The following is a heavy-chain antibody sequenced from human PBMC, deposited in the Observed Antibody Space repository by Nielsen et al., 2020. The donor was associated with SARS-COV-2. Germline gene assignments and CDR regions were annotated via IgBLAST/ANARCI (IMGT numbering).Heavy chain of an antibody. D-gene: IGHD6-13*01. J-gene: IGHJ6*02. CDR3: ARDPNYSSSWYYYYYGMDV. CDR1: GYTFTSYA. CDR2: INTNTGNP. Sequence: ASVKVSCKASGYTFTSYAINWVRQAPGQGLECMGWINTNTGNPTYAQGFTGRFVFSLDTSVSTAYLQISSLKAEDTAVYYCARDPNYSSSWYYYYYGMDVWGQGTTVTVSS. V-gene: IGHV7-4-1*02.